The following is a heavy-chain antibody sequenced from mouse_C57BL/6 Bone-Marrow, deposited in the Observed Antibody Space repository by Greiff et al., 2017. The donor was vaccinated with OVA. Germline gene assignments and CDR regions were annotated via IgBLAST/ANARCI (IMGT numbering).Heavy chain of an antibody. J-gene: IGHJ2*01. CDR3: ARHTIYYDYAIYY. Sequence: QVQLKESGPGLVAPSQRLSITCTVSGFSLTSYGVHWVRQPPGKGLEWLVVIWSDGSTTYTSAIKSRLSLSKDNSKSQVFIKRNRLQTDDTAMYYCARHTIYYDYAIYYWGQGTTLTVSS. V-gene: IGHV2-6-1*01. CDR1: GFSLTSYG. CDR2: IWSDGST. D-gene: IGHD2-4*01.